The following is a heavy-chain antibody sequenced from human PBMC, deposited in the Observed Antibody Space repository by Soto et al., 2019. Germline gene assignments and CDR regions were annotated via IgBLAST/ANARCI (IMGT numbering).Heavy chain of an antibody. CDR1: GASISNVGYF. V-gene: IGHV4-34*01. J-gene: IGHJ6*02. CDR2: VNRGGST. CDR3: ARRRAEVAFRCCWYPPFLGYYYGIDV. D-gene: IGHD6-13*01. Sequence: SETLSLTCDVSGASISNVGYFWSSILQPPGKGLEWVGLVNRGGSTNSNSTLKSRIIISVNTYKNQFSLKLSSVTARETGVYYSARRRAEVAFRCCWYPPFLGYYYGIDVWGQGTAVTVSS.